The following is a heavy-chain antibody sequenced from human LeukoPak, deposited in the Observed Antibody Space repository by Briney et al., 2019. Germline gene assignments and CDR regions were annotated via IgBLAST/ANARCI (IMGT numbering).Heavy chain of an antibody. D-gene: IGHD3-22*01. CDR1: GGSISSYY. CDR3: ARERVVIGAFDI. J-gene: IGHJ3*02. CDR2: IYYSGST. Sequence: PSETLSLTCTVSGGSISSYYWSWIRQPPGKGLEWIGYIYYSGSTNYNPSLKSRVTISVDTSKTQFSLKLSSVTAADTAVYYCARERVVIGAFDIWGQGTMVTVSS. V-gene: IGHV4-59*01.